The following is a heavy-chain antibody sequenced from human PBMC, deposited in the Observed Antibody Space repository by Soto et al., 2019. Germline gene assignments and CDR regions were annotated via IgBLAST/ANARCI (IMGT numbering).Heavy chain of an antibody. D-gene: IGHD3-10*01. CDR1: GGSISSYY. CDR3: ARAMVRGFNNWFDS. Sequence: SETLSLTCTVSGGSISSYYWSWIRQPPGKGLEWIGYIYYSGSTNYNPSLKSRVTISVDTSKNQFSLKLSSVTAADTAVYYCARAMVRGFNNWFDSWGQGTLVTVSS. J-gene: IGHJ5*01. CDR2: IYYSGST. V-gene: IGHV4-59*01.